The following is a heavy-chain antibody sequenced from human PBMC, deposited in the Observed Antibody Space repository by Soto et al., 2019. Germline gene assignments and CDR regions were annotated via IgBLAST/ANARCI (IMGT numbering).Heavy chain of an antibody. CDR1: GFTFSAYA. J-gene: IGHJ4*02. D-gene: IGHD6-13*01. CDR3: ARETSYAGNSVGFDY. CDR2: ISSRSDTL. V-gene: IGHV3-48*04. Sequence: GGSLRLSCEGSGFTFSAYAMNWVRQAPGKGLEWVSYISSRSDTLYYADSVKGRFTISRDNAKNSLYLQMNSLRAEDTAVYYCARETSYAGNSVGFDYWGQGTQVTVSS.